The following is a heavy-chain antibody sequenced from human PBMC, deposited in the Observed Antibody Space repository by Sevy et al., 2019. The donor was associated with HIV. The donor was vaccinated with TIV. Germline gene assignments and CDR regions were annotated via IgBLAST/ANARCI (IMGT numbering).Heavy chain of an antibody. CDR2: IYPGDSDT. CDR3: ARHPYYYDSSGYLPWFDP. Sequence: GESLKISCKGSGYSFTSYWIGWVRQMPGKGLEWMGIIYPGDSDTRYSPSFQGQVTISADKSISTAYLKWSSLKASDTAMYYCARHPYYYDSSGYLPWFDPWGQGTLVTVSS. D-gene: IGHD3-22*01. CDR1: GYSFTSYW. J-gene: IGHJ5*02. V-gene: IGHV5-51*01.